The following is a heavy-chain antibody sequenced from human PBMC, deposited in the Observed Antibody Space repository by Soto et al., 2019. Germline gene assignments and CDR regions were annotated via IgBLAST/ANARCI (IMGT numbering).Heavy chain of an antibody. J-gene: IGHJ3*02. CDR2: IYHSGST. CDR3: ARVRRITVGGVIDRDACDI. D-gene: IGHD3-16*02. V-gene: IGHV4-4*02. CDR1: SGSISSSNW. Sequence: QVQLQESGPGLVKPSGTLSLTCAVSSGSISSSNWWSWVRQPPGKGLEWIGEIYHSGSTNYNPSLERRVTISVEKSKNPFSRKRSSVAAADTAVYYCARVRRITVGGVIDRDACDIGGQGTMVTVSA.